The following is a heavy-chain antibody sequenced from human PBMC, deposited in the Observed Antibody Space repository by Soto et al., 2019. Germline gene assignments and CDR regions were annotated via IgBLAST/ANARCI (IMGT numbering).Heavy chain of an antibody. D-gene: IGHD3-3*01. J-gene: IGHJ6*02. V-gene: IGHV4-34*01. Sequence: SETLSLTCAVYGGSFSGDYCSWIRQPPGKGLEWIGEINQSGSTSYNPSLKSRVTIPVDTSKKQFSLKLSSVTAADTAVYYCAGRTYYDFWSGYHPPYYYYGMDVWGQGTTVTVS. CDR2: INQSGST. CDR3: AGRTYYDFWSGYHPPYYYYGMDV. CDR1: GGSFSGDY.